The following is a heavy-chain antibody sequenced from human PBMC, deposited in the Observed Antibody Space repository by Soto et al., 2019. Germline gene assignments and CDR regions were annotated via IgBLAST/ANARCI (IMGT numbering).Heavy chain of an antibody. D-gene: IGHD4-17*01. CDR2: INTGNGNT. CDR3: ARDLTTVTHPFDY. J-gene: IGHJ4*01. CDR1: GYTFTTYA. Sequence: EASLKVSCKASGYTFTTYAIHWVRQAPRQGLEWMGWINTGNGNTKFSQKFQGRVTITSDTSATTAYMELSSLTSEDTAIYYCARDLTTVTHPFDYWGQGTLVNVSS. V-gene: IGHV1-3*04.